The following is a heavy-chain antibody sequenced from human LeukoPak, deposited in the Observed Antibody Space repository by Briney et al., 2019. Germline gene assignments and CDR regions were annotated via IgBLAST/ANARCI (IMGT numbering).Heavy chain of an antibody. CDR1: GGSISSGYH. J-gene: IGHJ4*02. CDR2: IYHSGST. V-gene: IGHV4-38-2*02. CDR3: ARRTLAFEY. Sequence: SETLSLTCTVSGGSISSGYHWGWIRQPPGKGLEWIGSIYHSGSTYYNPSLKSRVTISLDTSKNQFSLNLSSVTAADTAVYYCARRTLAFEYWGQGTLVTVSS.